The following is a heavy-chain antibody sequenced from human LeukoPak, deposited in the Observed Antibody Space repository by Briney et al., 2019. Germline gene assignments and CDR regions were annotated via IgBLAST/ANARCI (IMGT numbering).Heavy chain of an antibody. CDR3: ARQRRRGSGSYPGGY. CDR1: GGSFSGYY. V-gene: IGHV4-34*01. D-gene: IGHD3-10*01. CDR2: INHSGST. Sequence: SETLSLTCAVYGGSFSGYYWSWIRQPPGEGLEWIGEINHSGSTNYNPSLKSRVTISVDTSKNQFSLKLSSVTAADTAVYYCARQRRRGSGSYPGGYWGQGTLVTVSS. J-gene: IGHJ4*02.